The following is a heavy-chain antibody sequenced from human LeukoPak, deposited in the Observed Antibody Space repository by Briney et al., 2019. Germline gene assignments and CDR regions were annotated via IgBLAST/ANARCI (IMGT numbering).Heavy chain of an antibody. V-gene: IGHV4-34*01. CDR3: ARGLAAAMIVY. CDR1: GGSFSGYY. Sequence: SETLSLTCAVYGGSFSGYYWSWIRQPPGKGLEWIGEINHSGSTNYNPSLKSRVTISVDTSKNQFSLKLSSVTAADTAVYYCARGLAAAMIVYWGQGTLVTVSS. CDR2: INHSGST. J-gene: IGHJ4*02. D-gene: IGHD2-2*01.